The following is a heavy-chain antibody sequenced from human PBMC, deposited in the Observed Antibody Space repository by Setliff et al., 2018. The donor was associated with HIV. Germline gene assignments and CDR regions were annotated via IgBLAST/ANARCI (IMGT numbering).Heavy chain of an antibody. CDR2: IYNAGST. J-gene: IGHJ4*02. CDR1: GGSISSGGFY. V-gene: IGHV4-31*03. CDR3: AGRGWYSVDY. Sequence: SETLSLTCTVTGGSISSGGFYWTWIRQHPGKGLEWIGYIYNAGSTYHSPSLESRVTISIDTSKNQFSLKLSSVTAADTAVYYCAGRGWYSVDYWGQGTLVTVSS. D-gene: IGHD6-19*01.